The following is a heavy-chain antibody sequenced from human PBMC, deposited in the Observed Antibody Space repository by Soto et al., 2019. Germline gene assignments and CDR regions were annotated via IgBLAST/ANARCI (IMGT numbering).Heavy chain of an antibody. CDR1: GFSLSSSW. V-gene: IGHV3-7*01. CDR2: IKQDGSEK. J-gene: IGHJ6*02. Sequence: GFLRLSCAAAGFSLSSSWMSWVGQAPGKGLEWVANIKQDGSEKYYVDSVKGRFTISRDNAKNSLYLKMNRLRAEDTAVYYCARDSGDSGVRRYYYYGMDVWGQGTTVT. CDR3: ARDSGDSGVRRYYYYGMDV. D-gene: IGHD5-12*01.